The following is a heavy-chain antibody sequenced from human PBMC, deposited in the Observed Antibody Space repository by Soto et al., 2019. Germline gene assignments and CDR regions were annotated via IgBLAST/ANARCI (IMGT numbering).Heavy chain of an antibody. CDR1: GFTFSNYA. J-gene: IGHJ3*01. CDR2: ISYDGSNK. CDR3: AREWA. V-gene: IGHV3-30-3*01. Sequence: QVQLVESGGGVVQPGRSLRLSCAASGFTFSNYAMHWVRQAPGKGLEWVAVISYDGSNKYYADSVKGRFSISRDNSKNTLYLQMSSLRPEDKAVYYCAREWAWGQGTMVTVSS. D-gene: IGHD1-26*01.